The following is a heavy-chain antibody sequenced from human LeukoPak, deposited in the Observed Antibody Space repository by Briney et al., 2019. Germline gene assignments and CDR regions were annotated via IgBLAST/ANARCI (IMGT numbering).Heavy chain of an antibody. Sequence: SETLSLTCTVSGGSISSGGYYWSWIRQHPGKGLEWIGYIYYSGSTYYNPSLKSRVTISVDTSKNQISLKLSSVTAADTAVYYCARDHVGDSSGLYYFDYWGQGTLVTVSS. V-gene: IGHV4-31*03. CDR3: ARDHVGDSSGLYYFDY. CDR2: IYYSGST. CDR1: GGSISSGGYY. D-gene: IGHD3-22*01. J-gene: IGHJ4*02.